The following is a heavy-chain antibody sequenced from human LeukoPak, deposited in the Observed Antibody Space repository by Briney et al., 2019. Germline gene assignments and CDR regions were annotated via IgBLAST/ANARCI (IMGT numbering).Heavy chain of an antibody. CDR1: GGSFSGYY. J-gene: IGHJ6*03. Sequence: PSETLSLTCAVYGGSFSGYYWSWIRQPAGKGLEWIGRIYTSGSTNYNPSLKSRVTMSVDTSKNQFSLKLSSVTAADTAVYYCARELPYYYYMDVWGKGTTVTISS. V-gene: IGHV4-4*07. D-gene: IGHD1-26*01. CDR3: ARELPYYYYMDV. CDR2: IYTSGST.